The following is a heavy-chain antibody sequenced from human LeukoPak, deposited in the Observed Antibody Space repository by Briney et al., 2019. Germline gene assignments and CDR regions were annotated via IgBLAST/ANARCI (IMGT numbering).Heavy chain of an antibody. Sequence: GGSLRFSCAASGFTFNSYAMHWVRQAPGKGLEWVSGISWNSGSIGYADSVKGRFTISRDNAKNSLYLQMNSLRAEDTALYYCAKGLWFGELSTPSNFDYWGQGTLVTVSS. CDR2: ISWNSGSI. CDR3: AKGLWFGELSTPSNFDY. D-gene: IGHD3-10*01. V-gene: IGHV3-9*01. CDR1: GFTFNSYA. J-gene: IGHJ4*02.